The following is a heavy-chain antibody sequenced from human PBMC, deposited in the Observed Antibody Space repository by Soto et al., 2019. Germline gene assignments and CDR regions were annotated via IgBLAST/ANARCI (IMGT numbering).Heavy chain of an antibody. CDR1: GFTVTSDY. D-gene: IGHD6-19*01. CDR2: IYSGDNT. J-gene: IGHJ4*02. V-gene: IGHV3-66*01. CDR3: ARCPRIALAAFDC. Sequence: EVQLVESGGDLVQPGGSLRLSCAASGFTVTSDYMSWVRQAPGKGLEWVSTIYSGDNTYYADSVKGRFIISRDKSKNTFGLQMKNLTAEDTAVYYCARCPRIALAAFDCWGEGTLVTVSS.